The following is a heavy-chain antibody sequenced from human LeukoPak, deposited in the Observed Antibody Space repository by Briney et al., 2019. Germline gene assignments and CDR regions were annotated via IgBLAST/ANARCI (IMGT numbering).Heavy chain of an antibody. V-gene: IGHV3-53*01. D-gene: IGHD1-14*01. CDR2: IYSGGST. Sequence: GGSLTLSCAASRYTLNHSYMSWVRRARGEGLEWVSVIYSGGSTYYAGSVEGRFTIFRDNSRNTLYLQMNSLRAEDAAVYYCARGEGGILATPEDYWGQGTLVTVSS. J-gene: IGHJ4*02. CDR3: ARGEGGILATPEDY. CDR1: RYTLNHSY.